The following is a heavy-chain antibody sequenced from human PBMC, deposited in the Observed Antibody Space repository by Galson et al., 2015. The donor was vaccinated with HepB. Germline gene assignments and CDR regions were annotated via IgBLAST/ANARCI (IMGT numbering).Heavy chain of an antibody. V-gene: IGHV1-2*02. CDR3: ARVSYDILTGYSYYFDY. D-gene: IGHD3-9*01. Sequence: SVKVSCKASGYTFTGYYMHWVRQAPGQGLEWMGWINPNSGGTNYAQKFQGRVTMTGDTSISTAYMELSRLRSDDTAVYYCARVSYDILTGYSYYFDYWGQGTLVTVSS. J-gene: IGHJ4*02. CDR2: INPNSGGT. CDR1: GYTFTGYY.